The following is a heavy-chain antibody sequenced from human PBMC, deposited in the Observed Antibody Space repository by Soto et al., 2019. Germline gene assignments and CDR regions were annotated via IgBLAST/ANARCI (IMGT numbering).Heavy chain of an antibody. CDR1: GGSVTGYY. V-gene: IGHV4-59*02. Sequence: SETLSLTCTVSGGSVTGYYWSWIRQPPGRGLEWIGYIYYAGTTLYTPSLNSRVTISVDTSKNQFSLKLSSVTAADTAVYHCARHDAVPKLRNGMGVWGQGTTVTVSS. CDR3: ARHDAVPKLRNGMGV. CDR2: IYYAGTT. J-gene: IGHJ6*02.